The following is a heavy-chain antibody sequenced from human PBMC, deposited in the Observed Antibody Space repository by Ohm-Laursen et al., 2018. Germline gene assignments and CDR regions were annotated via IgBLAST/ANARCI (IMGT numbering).Heavy chain of an antibody. CDR2: IWFDGSNK. D-gene: IGHD3-22*01. J-gene: IGHJ4*02. CDR1: GFTFSRYG. CDR3: ARATGYDSSGTSDY. V-gene: IGHV3-33*01. Sequence: RSLRLSCTASGFTFSRYGMHWVRQAPGKGLEWVAVIWFDGSNKYYADSVKGRFTISRDNSKNMLNLQMNSLRVEDTAVYYCARATGYDSSGTSDYWGQGTLVTVSS.